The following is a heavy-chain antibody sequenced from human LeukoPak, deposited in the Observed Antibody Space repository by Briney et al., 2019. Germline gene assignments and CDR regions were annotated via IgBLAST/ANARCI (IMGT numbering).Heavy chain of an antibody. Sequence: SETLSLTCTVSGGSISSYHWSWIRQPPGKGLQWIGFIYSSGSTNDNPSLKSRVTISLDTSKNQFSLRVSSVTSADTAVYYCARGNSGYDYAFDIWGQGTMVTVSS. D-gene: IGHD5-12*01. V-gene: IGHV4-59*01. CDR3: ARGNSGYDYAFDI. CDR1: GGSISSYH. CDR2: IYSSGST. J-gene: IGHJ3*02.